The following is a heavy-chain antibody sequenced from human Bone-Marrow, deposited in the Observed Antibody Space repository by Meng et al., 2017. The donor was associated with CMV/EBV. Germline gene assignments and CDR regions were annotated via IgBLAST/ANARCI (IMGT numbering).Heavy chain of an antibody. CDR1: GFTFSSYA. J-gene: IGHJ5*02. V-gene: IGHV3-23*03. D-gene: IGHD2-2*01. Sequence: GGSLRPSCAASGFTFSSYAMSWVRQAPGKGLEWVSVIYSGGSSTYYADSVKGRFTISRDNSKNTLYLQMNSLRAEDTAVYYCATLLGYCSSTSCESHFDPWGQGTLVTVSS. CDR2: IYSGGSST. CDR3: ATLLGYCSSTSCESHFDP.